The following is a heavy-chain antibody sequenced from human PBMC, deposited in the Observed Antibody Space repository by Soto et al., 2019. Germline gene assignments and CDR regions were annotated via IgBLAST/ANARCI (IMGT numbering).Heavy chain of an antibody. CDR3: ARVGDGGDYYYYGMDV. CDR2: ISSSSSYI. J-gene: IGHJ6*02. D-gene: IGHD3-16*01. V-gene: IGHV3-21*01. CDR1: GFTFSSYS. Sequence: VGSLRLSCAASGFTFSSYSMNWVRQAPGKGLEWVSSISSSSSYIYYADSVKGRFTISRDNAKNSLYLQMNSLRAEDTAVYYCARVGDGGDYYYYGMDVWGQGTTVTVSS.